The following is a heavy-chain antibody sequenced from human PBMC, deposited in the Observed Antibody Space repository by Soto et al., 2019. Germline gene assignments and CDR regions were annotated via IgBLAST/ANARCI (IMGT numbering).Heavy chain of an antibody. CDR2: ISYDGSNK. CDR1: GFTFSSYG. Sequence: QVQLVESGGGVVQPGRSLRLSCAASGFTFSSYGMHWVRQAPGKGLEWVAVISYDGSNKYYADSVKGRFTISRDNSKNTLYLQMNSLRAEDTAVYYCAKGIVATIGYWGQGTLVTVSS. V-gene: IGHV3-30*18. D-gene: IGHD5-12*01. CDR3: AKGIVATIGY. J-gene: IGHJ4*02.